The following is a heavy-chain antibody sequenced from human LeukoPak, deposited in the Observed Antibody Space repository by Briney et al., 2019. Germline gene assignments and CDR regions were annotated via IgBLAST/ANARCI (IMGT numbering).Heavy chain of an antibody. D-gene: IGHD1-26*01. CDR1: GYTFTTSD. V-gene: IGHV1-8*01. CDR3: ARPSGLLDSHDAFDI. J-gene: IGHJ3*02. CDR2: MNPNSGHA. Sequence: ASVKVSCKTSGYTFTTSDINWVRRAAGQGLEWMGWMNPNSGHAGYAQRFQGRVTMTRNTSISTAYMELSSLRSDDTAVYYCARPSGLLDSHDAFDIWGQGTMVTVSS.